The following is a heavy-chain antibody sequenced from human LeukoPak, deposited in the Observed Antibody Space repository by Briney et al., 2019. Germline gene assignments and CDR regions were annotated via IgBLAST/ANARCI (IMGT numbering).Heavy chain of an antibody. V-gene: IGHV1-2*02. CDR2: INPNSGGT. Sequence: ASVKVSCKASGYTFTGYYMHWVRQAPGQGLEWMGWINPNSGGTNYAQKFQGRVTMTRDTSISTAYMELSRLRSDDTAVYYCARDFYDILTGSGQYYYYGMDVWGQGTPVTVSS. D-gene: IGHD3-9*01. CDR3: ARDFYDILTGSGQYYYYGMDV. J-gene: IGHJ6*02. CDR1: GYTFTGYY.